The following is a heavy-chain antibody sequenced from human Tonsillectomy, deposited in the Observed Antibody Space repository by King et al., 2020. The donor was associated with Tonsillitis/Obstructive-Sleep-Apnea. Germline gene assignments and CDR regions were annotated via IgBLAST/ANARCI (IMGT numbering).Heavy chain of an antibody. Sequence: VQLQESGPGLVKPSETLSLTCTVSGGSISSYYWSWIRQPPGQGLEWVGYIYYSGSTNYNPTLKSRVTISVDTSKNQFYLKLRSVTAADTAAYYCARVEYRSGRYYFDYWGQGTLVTVSS. CDR3: ARVEYRSGRYYFDY. J-gene: IGHJ4*02. V-gene: IGHV4-59*01. CDR1: GGSISSYY. CDR2: IYYSGST. D-gene: IGHD6-19*01.